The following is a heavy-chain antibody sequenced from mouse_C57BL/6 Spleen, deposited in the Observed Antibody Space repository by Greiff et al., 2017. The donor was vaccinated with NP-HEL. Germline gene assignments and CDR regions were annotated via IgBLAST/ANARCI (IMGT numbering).Heavy chain of an antibody. V-gene: IGHV1-80*01. CDR1: GYAFSSYW. CDR3: ARSKYDYEAWFAY. CDR2: IYPGDGDT. D-gene: IGHD2-4*01. Sequence: VQLQQSGAELVKPGASVKISCKASGYAFSSYWMNWVKQRPGKGLEWIGQIYPGDGDTNYIGKFKGKATLTADKSSSTAYMQLSSLTSEDSAVYFCARSKYDYEAWFAYWGQGTLVTVSA. J-gene: IGHJ3*01.